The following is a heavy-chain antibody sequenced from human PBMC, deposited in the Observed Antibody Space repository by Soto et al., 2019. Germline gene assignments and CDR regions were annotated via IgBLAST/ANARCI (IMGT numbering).Heavy chain of an antibody. CDR3: ARDTPHGGNSYFDY. V-gene: IGHV1-18*01. D-gene: IGHD2-21*01. J-gene: IGHJ4*02. Sequence: ASVKVSCKASGYTFTNHGISWVRQDPGQGLEWMGWISAYSDNTNYAQKLQGRVTMTTDTSTSTAYMELRSLRFDDTAIYYCARDTPHGGNSYFDYWGQGTLVTVSS. CDR2: ISAYSDNT. CDR1: GYTFTNHG.